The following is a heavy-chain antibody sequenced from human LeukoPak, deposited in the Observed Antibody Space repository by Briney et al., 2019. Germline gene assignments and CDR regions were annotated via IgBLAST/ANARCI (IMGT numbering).Heavy chain of an antibody. CDR3: ARERRGYSYGY. CDR2: ISGSGGST. J-gene: IGHJ4*02. Sequence: GGTLRLSCAASGFTFSSYGMSWVRQAPGKGLEWVSAISGSGGSTYYADSVKGRFTISRDNSKNTLYLQMNSLRAEDTAVYYCARERRGYSYGYWGQGTLVTVSS. D-gene: IGHD5-18*01. V-gene: IGHV3-23*01. CDR1: GFTFSSYG.